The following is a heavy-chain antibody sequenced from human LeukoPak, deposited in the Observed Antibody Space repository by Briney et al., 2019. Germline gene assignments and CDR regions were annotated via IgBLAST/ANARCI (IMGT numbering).Heavy chain of an antibody. CDR2: ICSDGSTK. Sequence: GGSLRLSCAASGFTFSSYGMNWVRQAPGKGLEWVSFICSDGSTKYYADSVKGRFTISRDNSKNAQYLQMNSLRAEDTAVYYCSRDAGCSSSWMDYWGQGTLVTVSS. D-gene: IGHD6-13*01. J-gene: IGHJ4*02. CDR3: SRDAGCSSSWMDY. V-gene: IGHV3-33*08. CDR1: GFTFSSYG.